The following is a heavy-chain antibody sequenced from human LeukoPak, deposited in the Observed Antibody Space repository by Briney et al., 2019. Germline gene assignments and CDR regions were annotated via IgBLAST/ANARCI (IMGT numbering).Heavy chain of an antibody. CDR2: ISWDGGST. J-gene: IGHJ4*02. V-gene: IGHV3-43D*03. Sequence: GGSLRLSCAASGFTFDDYAMHRVRQAPGKGLEWVSLISWDGGSTYYADFVKGRFTISRDNSKNSLYLQMNSLRAEDTALYYCAKDHHEHSVGAGSDYWGQGTLVTVSS. CDR3: AKDHHEHSVGAGSDY. CDR1: GFTFDDYA. D-gene: IGHD1-26*01.